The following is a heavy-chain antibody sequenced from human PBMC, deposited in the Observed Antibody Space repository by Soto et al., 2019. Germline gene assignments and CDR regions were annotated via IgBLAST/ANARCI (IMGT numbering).Heavy chain of an antibody. D-gene: IGHD4-17*01. Sequence: EVQLLESGGGLVQPGGSLRLSCAASEFTFSSYAMSWVRQAPGKGLEWVSTISDRGGSTYYADSVRGRFTISRDNSQDPLYLQMDSLGAEDTAVYYCAKVMVDDGDSGVWGKGATVTV. CDR1: EFTFSSYA. CDR2: ISDRGGST. J-gene: IGHJ6*03. V-gene: IGHV3-23*01. CDR3: AKVMVDDGDSGV.